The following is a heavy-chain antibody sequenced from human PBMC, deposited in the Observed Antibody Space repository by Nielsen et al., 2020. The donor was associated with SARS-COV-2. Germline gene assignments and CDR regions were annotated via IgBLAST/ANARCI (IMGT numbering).Heavy chain of an antibody. D-gene: IGHD3-10*01. V-gene: IGHV3-30*03. CDR2: ISNDGINQ. CDR3: ARPGSGSYRAWLDY. CDR1: GFIFSDYG. J-gene: IGHJ4*02. Sequence: GGSLRLSCVASGFIFSDYGMHWVRQAPGKGLEWVAVISNDGINQYYAESVKGRFTISRDPSKNTLNLQMNSLRVEDTAVYYCARPGSGSYRAWLDYWGQGTLVTVSS.